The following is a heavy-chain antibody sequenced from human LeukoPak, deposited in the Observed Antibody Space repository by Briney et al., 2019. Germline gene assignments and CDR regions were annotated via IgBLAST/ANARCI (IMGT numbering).Heavy chain of an antibody. CDR1: GGTFSSYA. CDR2: IIPIFGTA. V-gene: IGHV1-69*05. J-gene: IGHJ5*02. CDR3: ARDKGLEDNWFDP. Sequence: SVKVSCKASGGTFSSYAISWVRQAPGQGLEWMGGIIPIFGTANYAQKFQGRVTITTDESTSTAYMELSSLRSEDTAVYYCARDKGLEDNWFDPWGQGTLVTVSS.